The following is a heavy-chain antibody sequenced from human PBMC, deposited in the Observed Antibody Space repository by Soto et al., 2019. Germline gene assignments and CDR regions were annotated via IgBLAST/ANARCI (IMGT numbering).Heavy chain of an antibody. Sequence: EVQLVESRGGLVQPGWSLRLSCAASGFDFTNSWMHWVRQAPGKGLVWVSHVNSDGSITTYADSVKGRFTISRDNAKNTVCLQMNSLRVEDTAVYYCTRDQRYSSAVWGQGTLVTVSS. J-gene: IGHJ4*02. D-gene: IGHD5-18*01. CDR1: GFDFTNSW. CDR2: VNSDGSIT. CDR3: TRDQRYSSAV. V-gene: IGHV3-74*01.